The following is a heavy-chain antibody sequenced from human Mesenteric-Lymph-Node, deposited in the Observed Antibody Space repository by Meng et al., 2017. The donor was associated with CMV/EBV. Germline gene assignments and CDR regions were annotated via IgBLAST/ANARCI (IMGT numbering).Heavy chain of an antibody. D-gene: IGHD2-2*01. CDR1: GGSFSGYS. CDR3: AGGAPRGVVPAARNWFDP. Sequence: SETLSLTCAVYGGSFSGYSWSWIRQPPGKGLEWIGEINHSGSTNYTPSLKSRVTISVDTSKNQFSLKLSSVTAADTAVYYWAGGAPRGVVPAARNWFDPWGQGTLVTVSS. CDR2: INHSGST. V-gene: IGHV4-34*01. J-gene: IGHJ5*02.